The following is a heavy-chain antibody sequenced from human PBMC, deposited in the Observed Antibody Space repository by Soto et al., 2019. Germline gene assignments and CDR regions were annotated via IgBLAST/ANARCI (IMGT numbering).Heavy chain of an antibody. V-gene: IGHV1-18*01. CDR1: GYTFTSYG. CDR3: AKTDALGYCSSTSCYAFDY. D-gene: IGHD2-2*01. J-gene: IGHJ4*02. Sequence: QVQLVQSGAEVKKPGASVKVSCKASGYTFTSYGISWVRQAPGQGLEWMGWISAYTGNTNYAQILQGRVTMTTDTSTSTAYMELRSLRSDDTAVYYCAKTDALGYCSSTSCYAFDYWGQGTLVTVSS. CDR2: ISAYTGNT.